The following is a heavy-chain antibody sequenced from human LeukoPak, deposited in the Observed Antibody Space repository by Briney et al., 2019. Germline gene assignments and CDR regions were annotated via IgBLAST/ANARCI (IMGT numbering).Heavy chain of an antibody. D-gene: IGHD3-10*01. Sequence: PSETLSLTCTVSGYSITSAYYWGWIRQPPGKGLEWIGYITYTGSTNYSPSLKSRVTISVDTSKNQFSLRLSSVTAADTAVYSCARAAGDSPPYYYYMDVWGKGTTVTVSS. CDR2: ITYTGST. V-gene: IGHV4-61*01. CDR1: GYSITSAYY. CDR3: ARAAGDSPPYYYYMDV. J-gene: IGHJ6*03.